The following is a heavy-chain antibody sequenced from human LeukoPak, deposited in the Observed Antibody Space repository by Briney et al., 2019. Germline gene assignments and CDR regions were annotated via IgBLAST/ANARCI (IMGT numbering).Heavy chain of an antibody. J-gene: IGHJ4*02. D-gene: IGHD3-22*01. Sequence: GGSLRLSCAASGFTFDDYGMSWVRQAPGKGLEWVSGINWNGGSTGYADSVKGRFTISRDNAKNSLYLQMNSLRAEDTALYYCARLDFAYYYDSSGYYKPYYFDYWGQGTLVTVSS. V-gene: IGHV3-20*04. CDR2: INWNGGST. CDR3: ARLDFAYYYDSSGYYKPYYFDY. CDR1: GFTFDDYG.